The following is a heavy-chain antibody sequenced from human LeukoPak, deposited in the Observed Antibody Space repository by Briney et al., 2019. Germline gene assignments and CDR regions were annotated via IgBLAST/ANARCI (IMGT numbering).Heavy chain of an antibody. J-gene: IGHJ4*02. CDR2: ISGSGGST. V-gene: IGHV3-23*01. CDR1: GFTFSSYA. CDR3: AKGPRFLEWLLSLFFDY. D-gene: IGHD3-3*01. Sequence: GGSLRLSCAASGFTFSSYAMSWVRQAPGKGLEWVSAISGSGGSTYYADSVKGRFTISRDNSKNTLYLQMNNLRAEDTAVYYCAKGPRFLEWLLSLFFDYWGQGTLVTVSS.